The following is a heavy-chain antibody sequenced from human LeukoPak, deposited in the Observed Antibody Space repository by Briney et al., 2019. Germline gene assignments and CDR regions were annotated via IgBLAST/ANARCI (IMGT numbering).Heavy chain of an antibody. J-gene: IGHJ3*02. CDR2: IYYSGST. CDR1: GGSISSGDYY. V-gene: IGHV4-30-4*01. CDR3: ATKTYTHAFDI. D-gene: IGHD4-11*01. Sequence: SETLSLTCTVSGGSISSGDYYWSWIRQPPGKGLEWIGYIYYSGSTYYNPSLKSRVTISVDTSRNQFSLKLSSVTAADTAVYYCATKTYTHAFDIWGQGTMVTVSS.